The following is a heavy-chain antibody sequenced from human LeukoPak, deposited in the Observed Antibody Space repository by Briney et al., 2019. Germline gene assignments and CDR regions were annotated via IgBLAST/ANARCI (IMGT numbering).Heavy chain of an antibody. CDR1: GFTFSSYA. Sequence: GGSLRLSCAASGFTFSSYAMSWVRQAPGKGLEWVSGISGSGGSTYYADSVKGRFTISRDNSKNTLYLQMNSLRAEDTAMYYCAKDRMAVVPAENDAFDIWGQGTMVTVSS. CDR3: AKDRMAVVPAENDAFDI. CDR2: ISGSGGST. V-gene: IGHV3-23*01. J-gene: IGHJ3*02. D-gene: IGHD2-2*01.